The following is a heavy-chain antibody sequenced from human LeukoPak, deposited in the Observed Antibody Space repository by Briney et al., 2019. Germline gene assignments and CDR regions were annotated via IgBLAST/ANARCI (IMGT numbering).Heavy chain of an antibody. CDR1: GFTFSAYA. CDR2: ISGSGTGT. CDR3: AKAWGNTAASGIYYFDY. D-gene: IGHD6-13*01. J-gene: IGHJ4*02. Sequence: PGGSLRLSCAASGFTFSAYAMTWVRQAPGKGLEWVSGISGSGTGTYYADSVKGRFIISRDNSKNTLYLQMNRLRAEDTAVYYCAKAWGNTAASGIYYFDYWGQGTLVTVSS. V-gene: IGHV3-23*01.